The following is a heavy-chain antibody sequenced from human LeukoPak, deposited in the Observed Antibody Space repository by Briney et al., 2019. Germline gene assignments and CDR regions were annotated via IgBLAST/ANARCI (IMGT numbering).Heavy chain of an antibody. D-gene: IGHD2-15*01. CDR1: GGSISSYY. CDR2: IYYSGSA. Sequence: SETLSLTCTVSGGSISSYYWSWIRQPPGKGLEWIGYIYYSGSASYNPSLKSRVTISVDTSKNQFSLKLSSVTAADTAVYYCARVSSGGSCYSGCWFDPWGQGTLVTVSS. CDR3: ARVSSGGSCYSGCWFDP. J-gene: IGHJ5*02. V-gene: IGHV4-59*01.